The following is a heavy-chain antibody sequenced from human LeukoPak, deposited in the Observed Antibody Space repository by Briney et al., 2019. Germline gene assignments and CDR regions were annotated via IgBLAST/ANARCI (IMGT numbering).Heavy chain of an antibody. Sequence: SETLSLTCAVYGGSFSGYYWSWIRQPPGKGLEWIGEINHSGSTNYNPSLKSRVTISVDTSKNQFSLKLSSVIAADTAVYYCARDQVAGSGSPDWFDPWGQGTLVTVSS. V-gene: IGHV4-34*01. J-gene: IGHJ5*02. CDR3: ARDQVAGSGSPDWFDP. D-gene: IGHD1-26*01. CDR2: INHSGST. CDR1: GGSFSGYY.